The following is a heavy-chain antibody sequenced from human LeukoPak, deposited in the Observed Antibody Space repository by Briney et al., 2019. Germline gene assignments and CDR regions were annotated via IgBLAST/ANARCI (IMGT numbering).Heavy chain of an antibody. CDR2: INPSGSET. Sequence: GGSLRLSCTASGFTFGNYWMTWVRQAPGRGPEFLANINPSGSETYYVDPVKGRFTISRDNANDLVFLQMNSLRGEDSAVYHCGTFGYEAAVDLWGRGTLVTVSS. CDR1: GFTFGNYW. D-gene: IGHD6-13*01. CDR3: GTFGYEAAVDL. V-gene: IGHV3-7*01. J-gene: IGHJ4*02.